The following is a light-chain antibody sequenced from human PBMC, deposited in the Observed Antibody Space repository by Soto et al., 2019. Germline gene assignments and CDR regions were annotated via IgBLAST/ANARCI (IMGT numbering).Light chain of an antibody. V-gene: IGLV1-40*01. CDR2: GNN. J-gene: IGLJ2*01. CDR1: SSNIGAGYD. CDR3: QSYDSSLSAPV. Sequence: QSVLTQPPSVSGAPGQRVTISCTGSSSNIGAGYDVHWYQQLPGTAPKLLIYGNNNRPSGVPDRFSGSKSGNSASLAITGLQAEDEADYYCQSYDSSLSAPVFGGGTKLTVL.